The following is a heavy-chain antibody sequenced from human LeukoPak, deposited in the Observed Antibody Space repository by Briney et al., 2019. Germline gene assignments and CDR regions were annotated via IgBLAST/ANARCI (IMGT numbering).Heavy chain of an antibody. CDR1: GVTFGSHS. D-gene: IGHD3-10*01. CDR2: ISNDGTST. V-gene: IGHV3-74*01. J-gene: IGHJ5*01. CDR3: ARGWFGPDS. Sequence: PGGSLRLSCAASGVTFGSHSMHWVRQAPGKGLVWVSGISNDGTSTTYADSVKGRFTISRDNAKNTLYLQMHSLRAEDTAVYSCARGWFGPDSCGQGTLVTVSS.